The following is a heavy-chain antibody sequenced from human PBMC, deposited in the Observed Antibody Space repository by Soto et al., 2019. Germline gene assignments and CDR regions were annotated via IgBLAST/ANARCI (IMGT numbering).Heavy chain of an antibody. CDR2: ISHTGST. V-gene: IGHV4-30-2*01. CDR1: GGSISSGGYS. CDR3: VRGGGFLGY. J-gene: IGHJ1*01. D-gene: IGHD3-10*01. Sequence: QLQLQESGSGLVKPSQTLSLTCAVSGGSISSGGYSCSWIRQPPGKGLEWIGYISHTGSTYYNPSIKGRVTISVDRSKHQFALKLSSVTAADTAVYYCVRGGGFLGYCGHGTLVTVSS.